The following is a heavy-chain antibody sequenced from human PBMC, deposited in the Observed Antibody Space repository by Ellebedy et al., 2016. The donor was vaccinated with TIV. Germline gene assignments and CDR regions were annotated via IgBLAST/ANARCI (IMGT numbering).Heavy chain of an antibody. J-gene: IGHJ4*02. D-gene: IGHD6-19*01. CDR3: ARGRGAVAGRFDY. CDR2: INHSGST. Sequence: SETLSLTXTVSGGSISSYYWSWIRQPPGKGLEWIGEINHSGSTNYNPSLKSRVTISVDTSKNQFSLKLSSVTAADTAVYYCARGRGAVAGRFDYWGQGTLVTVSS. CDR1: GGSISSYY. V-gene: IGHV4-34*01.